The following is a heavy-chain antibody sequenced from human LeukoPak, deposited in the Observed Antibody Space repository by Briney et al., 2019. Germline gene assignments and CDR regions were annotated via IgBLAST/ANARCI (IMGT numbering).Heavy chain of an antibody. CDR2: IIPIFGIA. J-gene: IGHJ3*02. CDR1: GCTFSSYA. Sequence: SVKVSCKASGCTFSSYAINWVRQAPGQGLEWMGRIIPIFGIANYAQKFQGRVTITADKSTSTAYMELSSLRSEDTAVYYCARARSSMIVVVYAGPHDAFDIWGQGTMVTVSS. CDR3: ARARSSMIVVVYAGPHDAFDI. V-gene: IGHV1-69*04. D-gene: IGHD3-22*01.